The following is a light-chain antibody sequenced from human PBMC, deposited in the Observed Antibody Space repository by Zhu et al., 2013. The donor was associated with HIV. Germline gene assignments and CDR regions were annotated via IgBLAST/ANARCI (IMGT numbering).Light chain of an antibody. CDR3: QQANSFPIT. V-gene: IGKV1-33*01. CDR1: QDINSY. J-gene: IGKJ5*01. Sequence: DIQMTQSPASLSASIGDTVTITCQASQDINSYLNWYRQKPGRAPELLIFDASNLEAGVPTRFSGSGSVTDFTLTISSLQPEDFATYYCQQANSFPITFGQGTRLEIK. CDR2: DAS.